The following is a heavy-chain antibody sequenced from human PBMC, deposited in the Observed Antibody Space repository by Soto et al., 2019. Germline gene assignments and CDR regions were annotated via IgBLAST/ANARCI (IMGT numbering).Heavy chain of an antibody. Sequence: SATQSVTWTGADGSISGYYWSWIRQPPGKGLEWIGYIYYSGSTNYNPSLKSRVTISVDTSKNQFSLKLSSVTAADTAVDYGARHRGCYYFAYLGQGTLVTVSS. CDR2: IYYSGST. J-gene: IGHJ4*02. CDR3: ARHRGCYYFAY. CDR1: DGSISGYY. D-gene: IGHD6-19*01. V-gene: IGHV4-59*01.